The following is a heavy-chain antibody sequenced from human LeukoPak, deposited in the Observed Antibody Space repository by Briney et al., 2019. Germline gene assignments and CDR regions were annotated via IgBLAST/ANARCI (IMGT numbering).Heavy chain of an antibody. CDR2: ISAYNGNT. D-gene: IGHD1-26*01. Sequence: WASVKVSCKASGFTFTSFGFSWVRQAPGQGLEWMGWISAYNGNTNYAQNLQGRVTMTTDASTSTVYMELRSLRSDDTAMYYCARERGTFDYWGQGTLVTVSS. CDR1: GFTFTSFG. J-gene: IGHJ4*02. V-gene: IGHV1-18*01. CDR3: ARERGTFDY.